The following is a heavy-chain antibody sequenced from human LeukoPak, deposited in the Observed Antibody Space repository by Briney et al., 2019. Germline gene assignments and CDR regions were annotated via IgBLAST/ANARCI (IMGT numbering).Heavy chain of an antibody. CDR3: ARDRYYDSSDDAFDI. CDR2: IIPIFGTA. V-gene: IGHV1-69*13. Sequence: ASVKVSCKASGYTFTSYAISWVRQAPGQGLEWMGGIIPIFGTANYAQKFQGRVTITADESTSTAYMELSSLRSEDTAVYYCARDRYYDSSDDAFDIWGQGTMVTVSS. CDR1: GYTFTSYA. D-gene: IGHD3-22*01. J-gene: IGHJ3*02.